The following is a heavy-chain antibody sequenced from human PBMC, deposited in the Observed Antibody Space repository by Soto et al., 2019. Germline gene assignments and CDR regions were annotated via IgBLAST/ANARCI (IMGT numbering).Heavy chain of an antibody. CDR1: GGSISSYY. Sequence: SETLSLTCTVSGGSISSYYWSWIRQPPGKGLEWIGYIYYSGSTNYNPSLKSRVTISVDTSKNQFSLKLSSVTAADTAVYYCARATGGSYYDILTGRSIKPSHYYGVDVWGQGTTVTVSS. CDR2: IYYSGST. CDR3: ARATGGSYYDILTGRSIKPSHYYGVDV. J-gene: IGHJ6*02. V-gene: IGHV4-59*01. D-gene: IGHD3-9*01.